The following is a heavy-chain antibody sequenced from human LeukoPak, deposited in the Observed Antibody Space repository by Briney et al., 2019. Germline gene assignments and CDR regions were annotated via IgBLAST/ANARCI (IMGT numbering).Heavy chain of an antibody. CDR2: ISGSGGST. D-gene: IGHD5-18*01. J-gene: IGHJ3*02. Sequence: PGGSLRLSCAASGITFSSYWMHWVRQAPGKGLEWVSAISGSGGSTYYADSVKGRFTISRDNSKNTLYLQMNSLRAEDTAVYYCAKDLQLDRRWLPDAFDIWGQGTMVTVSS. CDR1: GITFSSYW. CDR3: AKDLQLDRRWLPDAFDI. V-gene: IGHV3-23*01.